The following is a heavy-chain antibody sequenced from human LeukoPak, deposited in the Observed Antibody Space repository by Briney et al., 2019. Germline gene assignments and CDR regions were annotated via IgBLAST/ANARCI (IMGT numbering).Heavy chain of an antibody. CDR1: GFTFSSYS. Sequence: GGSLRLSCAASGFTFSSYSMNWVRQAPGKGLEWVSYISSSSSTIYYADSVKGRFTISRDNAKNSLYLQMSSLRAEDTAMYYCGSGNYYDSSGYWAPFDYWGQGTLVTVSS. D-gene: IGHD3-22*01. J-gene: IGHJ4*01. CDR2: ISSSSSTI. V-gene: IGHV3-48*04. CDR3: GSGNYYDSSGYWAPFDY.